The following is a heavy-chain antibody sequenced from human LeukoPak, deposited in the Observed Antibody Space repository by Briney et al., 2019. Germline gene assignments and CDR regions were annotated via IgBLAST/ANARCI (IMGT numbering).Heavy chain of an antibody. D-gene: IGHD3-22*01. CDR2: IHHSGST. CDR3: ARGRGDYYPSHDAFDI. J-gene: IGHJ3*02. V-gene: IGHV4-38-2*02. CDR1: GYSISSGYY. Sequence: PSETLSLTCIVSGYSISSGYYWGWIRQPPGKGLEWIGNIHHSGSTYYNPSLKSRVTISLDTSKNQLSLKLSSVTVADTAVYYCARGRGDYYPSHDAFDIWGQGTMVTVSS.